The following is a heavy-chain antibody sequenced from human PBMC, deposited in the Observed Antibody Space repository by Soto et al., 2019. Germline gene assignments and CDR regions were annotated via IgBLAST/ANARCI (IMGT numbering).Heavy chain of an antibody. Sequence: SETLSLTCTVSGGSITSGYYYRSWIRQHPGKALEWIGYIYYSGSTYYNPSLKSRVTISMDTSKDQFSLKLTSVTAADTAVYYCARVNALGVYYYYYGMDVWGQGTTVTVSS. CDR2: IYYSGST. J-gene: IGHJ6*02. D-gene: IGHD1-26*01. CDR1: GGSITSGYYY. V-gene: IGHV4-31*03. CDR3: ARVNALGVYYYYYGMDV.